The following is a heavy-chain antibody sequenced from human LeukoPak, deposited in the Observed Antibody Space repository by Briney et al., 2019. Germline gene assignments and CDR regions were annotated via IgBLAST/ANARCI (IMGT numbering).Heavy chain of an antibody. CDR1: GFPFSSYW. Sequence: GGSLSLSRAASGFPFSSYWMTWVRQAPGKGLEWVANINRDGTTKNYVDSVQGRFTISRDNAQSSLYLQMSSLRAENAAVYFSARVATYSEGATYYDRLYYWGQGAQVTVSS. CDR3: ARVATYSEGATYYDRLYY. D-gene: IGHD3-22*01. J-gene: IGHJ4*02. V-gene: IGHV3-7*04. CDR2: INRDGTTK.